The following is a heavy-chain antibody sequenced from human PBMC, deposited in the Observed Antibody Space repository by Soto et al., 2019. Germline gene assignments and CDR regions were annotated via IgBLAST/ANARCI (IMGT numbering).Heavy chain of an antibody. Sequence: PSETLSLTGDVSGASISETNCWSWVRQPAGKGLEWIGEIYHTGRTNYNPSLKSRLTISLDKSRNQFSLKLKSVTAADTAVYYCARVYTADDFDYYAMDGLGRGTTFTACS. CDR3: ARVYTADDFDYYAMDG. J-gene: IGHJ6*02. V-gene: IGHV4-4*02. CDR1: GASISETNC. D-gene: IGHD2-8*01. CDR2: IYHTGRT.